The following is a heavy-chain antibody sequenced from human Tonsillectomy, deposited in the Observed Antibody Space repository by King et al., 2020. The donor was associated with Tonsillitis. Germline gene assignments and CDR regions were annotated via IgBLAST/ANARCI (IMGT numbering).Heavy chain of an antibody. CDR1: GFTFSSYA. CDR2: IIGGGGST. D-gene: IGHD2-2*01. V-gene: IGHV3-23*04. Sequence: EVQLVESGGGLVQPGGSLRLSCAASGFTFSSYAMSGFRQAPGKGLEWVSSIIGGGGSTYYADSVKGRFTISRDNSKNTLDVQMNSLRAEDTAVYYCAKDSPAIFARSFDYWGQGTLVTVSS. CDR3: AKDSPAIFARSFDY. J-gene: IGHJ4*02.